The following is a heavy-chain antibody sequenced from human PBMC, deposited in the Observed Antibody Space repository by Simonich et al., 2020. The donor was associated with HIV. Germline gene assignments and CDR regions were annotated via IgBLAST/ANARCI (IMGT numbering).Heavy chain of an antibody. CDR3: AKSNGNWFDP. J-gene: IGHJ5*02. V-gene: IGHV5-51*01. D-gene: IGHD7-27*01. CDR2: IDPGDSDT. Sequence: EVQLVQSGAEVKKPGESLQISCKGSGYSFTSYWIVWVRQMPGKGLEWRGIIDPGDSDTKYSPSFQVQVTISADKYISTAYLQWSSLKASDTAMYYCAKSNGNWFDPWGRGTLVTVSS. CDR1: GYSFTSYW.